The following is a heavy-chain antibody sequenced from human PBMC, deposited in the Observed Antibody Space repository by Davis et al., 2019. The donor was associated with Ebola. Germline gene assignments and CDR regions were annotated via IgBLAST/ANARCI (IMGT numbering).Heavy chain of an antibody. CDR2: INPSGGST. V-gene: IGHV1-46*01. CDR3: ARGLPAVYCSSTSCYLNYYYGMDV. Sequence: ASVKVSCKASGYTFTSYYMQWVRQAPGQGLEWMGIINPSGGSTSYAQKFQGRVTMTTDTSTSTAYMELSSLRSEDTAVYYCARGLPAVYCSSTSCYLNYYYGMDVWGQGTTVTVSS. J-gene: IGHJ6*02. CDR1: GYTFTSYY. D-gene: IGHD2-2*01.